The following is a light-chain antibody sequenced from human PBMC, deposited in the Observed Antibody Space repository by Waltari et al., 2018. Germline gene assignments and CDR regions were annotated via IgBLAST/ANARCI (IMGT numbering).Light chain of an antibody. Sequence: EMVMTQTPATLSVSPGETATLSCRASQSFGGSLAWYQQRPGQTPRLLIYYTSNRATDIPARVSGSGSGTEFALTISGVQSEDVAVYYCQQYKSWPWTFGQGTKVEIK. CDR3: QQYKSWPWT. CDR2: YTS. J-gene: IGKJ1*01. CDR1: QSFGGS. V-gene: IGKV3-15*01.